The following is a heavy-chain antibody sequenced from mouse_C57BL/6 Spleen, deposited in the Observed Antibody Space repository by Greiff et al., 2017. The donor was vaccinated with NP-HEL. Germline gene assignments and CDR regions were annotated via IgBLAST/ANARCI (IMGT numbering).Heavy chain of an antibody. CDR1: GFTFSDYG. D-gene: IGHD1-1*01. CDR3: ARGYGSSSYFDY. V-gene: IGHV5-17*01. CDR2: ISPCSSNI. Sequence: EVQRVESGGGLVKPGGSLKLSCAASGFTFSDYGMHWVRQAPEKGLEWVAYISPCSSNIYYADPLKGRFTFTKDNTTDTLFLQMTSLRSEDTAMYYCARGYGSSSYFDYWGQGTTLTVSS. J-gene: IGHJ2*01.